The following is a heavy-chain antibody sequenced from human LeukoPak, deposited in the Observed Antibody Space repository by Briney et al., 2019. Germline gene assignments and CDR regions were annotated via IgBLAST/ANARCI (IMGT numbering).Heavy chain of an antibody. D-gene: IGHD6-13*01. CDR3: ARGPYSSSWLDY. CDR2: ISPGSSTI. Sequence: GGSLGLSCAASGFTFSSYNMNWVRQAPGKGLEWVSYISPGSSTIYYADSVKGRFTISRDNAKNSLYLQMNSLRAEDTAVYYCARGPYSSSWLDYWGQGTLVTVSS. V-gene: IGHV3-48*01. CDR1: GFTFSSYN. J-gene: IGHJ4*02.